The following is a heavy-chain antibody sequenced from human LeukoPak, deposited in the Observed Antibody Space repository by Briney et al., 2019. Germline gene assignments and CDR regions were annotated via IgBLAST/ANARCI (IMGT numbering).Heavy chain of an antibody. D-gene: IGHD4-17*01. J-gene: IGHJ4*02. V-gene: IGHV3-7*03. CDR1: GFPFSSYW. CDR2: IKQDGSKK. CDR3: ARVHGDYYFDY. Sequence: PGGSLRLSCVASGFPFSSYWMTWVRQAPGKGLEWVANIKQDGSKKSYVDSVKGRFTISRDNSKNTLYLQMNSLRAEDTAVYYCARVHGDYYFDYWGQGTLVTVSS.